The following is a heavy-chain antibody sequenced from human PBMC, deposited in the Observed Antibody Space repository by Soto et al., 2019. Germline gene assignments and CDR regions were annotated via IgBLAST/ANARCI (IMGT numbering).Heavy chain of an antibody. Sequence: TLSLTCTVSGGSISSGGYYWSWIRQHPGKGLEWIGYIYYSGSTYYNPSLKSRVTISVDTSKNQFSLKLSSVTAADTAVYYCARDGLATAAGYYYYYGMDVWGQGTTVTVSS. D-gene: IGHD6-13*01. J-gene: IGHJ6*02. CDR1: GGSISSGGYY. V-gene: IGHV4-31*03. CDR2: IYYSGST. CDR3: ARDGLATAAGYYYYYGMDV.